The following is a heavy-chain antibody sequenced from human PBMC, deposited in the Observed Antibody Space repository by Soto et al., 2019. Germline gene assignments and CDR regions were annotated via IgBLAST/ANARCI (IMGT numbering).Heavy chain of an antibody. Sequence: RGESLKISCQGSGYSFSIYWIAWVRQMPGKGLEWMGIIYPGDSHTIYSPSFQGQVTISADKSISTAYLHWSTLKASDTAMYYCARHEVTFNSGFYYGLDVWGQGTTVTVSS. V-gene: IGHV5-51*01. J-gene: IGHJ6*02. CDR1: GYSFSIYW. CDR2: IYPGDSHT. CDR3: ARHEVTFNSGFYYGLDV. D-gene: IGHD3-10*01.